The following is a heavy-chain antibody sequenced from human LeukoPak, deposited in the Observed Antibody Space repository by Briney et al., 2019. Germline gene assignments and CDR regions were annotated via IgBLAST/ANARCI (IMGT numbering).Heavy chain of an antibody. V-gene: IGHV1-8*03. CDR2: MNPNSGNT. CDR3: ARAYDSSGYDNFDY. Sequence: ASVKVSCKASGYTFTSYYMHWVRQAPGQGLEWMGWMNPNSGNTGYAQKFQGRVTITRNTSISTAYMELSSLRSEDTAVYYCARAYDSSGYDNFDYWGQGTLVTVSS. J-gene: IGHJ4*02. D-gene: IGHD3-22*01. CDR1: GYTFTSYY.